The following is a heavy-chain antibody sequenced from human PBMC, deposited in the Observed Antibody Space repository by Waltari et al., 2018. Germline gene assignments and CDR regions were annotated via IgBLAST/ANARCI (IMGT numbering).Heavy chain of an antibody. V-gene: IGHV1-8*01. CDR2: MDPNCGNK. Sequence: QVQLVQSGAEVKKPGASVKVSCKASGYNFTSYDINWVRQATGQRLEWMGWMDPNCGNKRYAQKFQGRFTMTRKSSKSTAYMELGSLESEEAAVYYWARGGGVPAAINWCDAWGQGTLVTVSS. CDR1: GYNFTSYD. CDR3: ARGGGVPAAINWCDA. D-gene: IGHD2-2*01. J-gene: IGHJ5*02.